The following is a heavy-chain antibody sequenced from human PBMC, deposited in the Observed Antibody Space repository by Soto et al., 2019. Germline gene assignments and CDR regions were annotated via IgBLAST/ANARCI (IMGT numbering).Heavy chain of an antibody. Sequence: GGSLRLSCAASGFTFSSYAMHWVRQAPGKGLEWVAVISYDGSNKYYADSVKGRFTISRDNSKNTLYLQMNSLRAEDTAVYYCAREGSVTRYYYYYGMDVWGKGTTVTVSS. CDR1: GFTFSSYA. CDR2: ISYDGSNK. D-gene: IGHD4-4*01. V-gene: IGHV3-30-3*01. CDR3: AREGSVTRYYYYYGMDV. J-gene: IGHJ6*04.